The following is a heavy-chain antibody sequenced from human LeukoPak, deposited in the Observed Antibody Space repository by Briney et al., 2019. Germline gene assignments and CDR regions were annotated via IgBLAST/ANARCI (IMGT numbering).Heavy chain of an antibody. J-gene: IGHJ4*02. CDR2: IYGDDNT. CDR3: ARDGYSTGWYNFDY. D-gene: IGHD6-19*01. Sequence: PGGSLRLSCAASGFTVSSNYMSWVRQAPGKGLEWVSVIYGDDNTYYADSVKGRFTISRDDSKNTLYLHMNSLRAEDTAVYHCARDGYSTGWYNFDYWGQGTLVTVSS. CDR1: GFTVSSNY. V-gene: IGHV3-53*01.